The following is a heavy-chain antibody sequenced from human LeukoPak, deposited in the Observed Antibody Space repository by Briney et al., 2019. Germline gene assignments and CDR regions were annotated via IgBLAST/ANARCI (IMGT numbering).Heavy chain of an antibody. J-gene: IGHJ4*02. CDR3: AVAPGDY. Sequence: ASVKVSCKASGYTFTGYYMHWVRQAPGQGLEWMGWINPNSGGTKYAQKFRGRVTMTRDTSISTAYMELSRLASDDTALFYCAVAPGDYWGQGTLVTVSS. V-gene: IGHV1-2*02. CDR2: INPNSGGT. CDR1: GYTFTGYY. D-gene: IGHD2-21*01.